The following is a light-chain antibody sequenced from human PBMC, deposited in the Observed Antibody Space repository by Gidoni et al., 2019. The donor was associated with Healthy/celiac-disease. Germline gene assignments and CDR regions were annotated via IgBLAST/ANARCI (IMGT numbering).Light chain of an antibody. V-gene: IGKV1-39*01. J-gene: IGKJ3*01. CDR3: QQSYSTLFT. CDR2: AAS. Sequence: DIQMTQSPSSLSASVGDRVTITCRASQSISSDLNWYQQKPGKAPKLLIYAASSLQSGVPSRFSGSGCGTEFTLTISSLQNEDFATYYCQQSYSTLFTFXTXTKVDIK. CDR1: QSISSD.